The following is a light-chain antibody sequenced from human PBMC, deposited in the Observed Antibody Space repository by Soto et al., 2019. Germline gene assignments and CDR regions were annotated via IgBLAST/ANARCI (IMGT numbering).Light chain of an antibody. CDR3: QQYFSIPPT. V-gene: IGKV4-1*01. CDR1: QSVLYSSNNKNY. CDR2: WAS. Sequence: DIVMTQSPDSLAVSLGERATINCKSSQSVLYSSNNKNYLAWFQQKPGQPPKLLIHWASTRESGVPDRFSGSGSGTDFTLTISSLQAEDVAVYYCQQYFSIPPTFGQGTKLEIK. J-gene: IGKJ2*01.